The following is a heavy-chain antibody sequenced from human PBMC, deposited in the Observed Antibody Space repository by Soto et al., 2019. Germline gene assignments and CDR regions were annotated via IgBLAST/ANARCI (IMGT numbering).Heavy chain of an antibody. J-gene: IGHJ4*02. Sequence: VQLLESGGGLVQPGGSLRLSCAASGFTFSSYAMSWVRQAPGKGLEWVSAISGSGGSTYYADSVKGRFTISRDNSKNTLYLQMNSLRAEDTAVYYCAKEYYYDSSGYYPTGGVDYWGQGTLVTVSS. V-gene: IGHV3-23*01. D-gene: IGHD3-22*01. CDR3: AKEYYYDSSGYYPTGGVDY. CDR1: GFTFSSYA. CDR2: ISGSGGST.